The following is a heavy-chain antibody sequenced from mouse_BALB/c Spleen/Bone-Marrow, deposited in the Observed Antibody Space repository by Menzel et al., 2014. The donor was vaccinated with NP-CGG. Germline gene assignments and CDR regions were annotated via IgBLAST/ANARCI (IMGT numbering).Heavy chain of an antibody. CDR2: ISYDGSN. CDR3: AREGLRRPHYYAMDY. CDR1: GYSITSGYY. D-gene: IGHD2-4*01. J-gene: IGHJ4*01. V-gene: IGHV3-6*02. Sequence: EVKLQESGPGLVKPSQSLSLTCSVTGYSITSGYYWNWIRQFPGDKLEWMAYISYDGSNNYNPSLKSRISITRDTSKNQFFLKLNSVTTEDTATYYCAREGLRRPHYYAMDYWGQGTSVTVSS.